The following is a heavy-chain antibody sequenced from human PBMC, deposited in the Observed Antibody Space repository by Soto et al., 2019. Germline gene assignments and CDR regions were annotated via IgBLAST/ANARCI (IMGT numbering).Heavy chain of an antibody. CDR2: IISVFQTA. CDR1: GGLFSSYP. D-gene: IGHD3-22*01. J-gene: IGHJ4*02. V-gene: IGHV1-69*01. Sequence: QEQLVQSGAEVKKPGSSVKVSCKASGGLFSSYPISWVRQVPGQGLEWMGGIISVFQTAYYEQGFQGRVTSTADESTNTAYMELSSLRSEDTAIYYCARGGSGYTWFNEFWGQGTLVTVSS. CDR3: ARGGSGYTWFNEF.